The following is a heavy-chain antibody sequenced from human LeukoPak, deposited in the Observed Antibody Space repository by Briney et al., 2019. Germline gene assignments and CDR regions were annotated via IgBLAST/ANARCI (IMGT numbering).Heavy chain of an antibody. V-gene: IGHV3-53*01. D-gene: IGHD6-13*01. Sequence: GGSLRLSCAASGFTVSRNYMSWVRQAPGKGLEWVSVIYSADSAYYADSVRGRFTISRDNSKNTLYFQMNSLRAEDTAVYYCARDRIGYLDYWGQGTLVTVSS. J-gene: IGHJ4*02. CDR3: ARDRIGYLDY. CDR2: IYSADSA. CDR1: GFTVSRNY.